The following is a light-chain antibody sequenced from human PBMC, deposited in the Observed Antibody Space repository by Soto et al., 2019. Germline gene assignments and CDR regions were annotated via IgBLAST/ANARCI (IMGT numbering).Light chain of an antibody. Sequence: QSVLTQPPPVSGSPGQSVTISCTGTSTDFVGYNRVSWYQQPPGTAPKLMIYEVSKRPSGVPDRFSGSKSGTSASLAITGLQAEDEADYYCQSNDISLNAYVFGTGTKVTVL. V-gene: IGLV2-18*02. J-gene: IGLJ1*01. CDR1: STDFVGYNR. CDR2: EVS. CDR3: QSNDISLNAYV.